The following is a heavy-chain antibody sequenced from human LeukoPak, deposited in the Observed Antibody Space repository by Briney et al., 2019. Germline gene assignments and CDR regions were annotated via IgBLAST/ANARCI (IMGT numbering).Heavy chain of an antibody. Sequence: GGSLRLSCAASGFTFSSYAMSWVRQAPGKGLEWVSSISGSGGSTYYADSVKGRFTISRDNSKNTLYLQMNSLRAEDTAVYYCARDRNYYDSGGYYSTSGRYYYYGMDVWGQGTTVTVSS. V-gene: IGHV3-23*01. CDR1: GFTFSSYA. CDR3: ARDRNYYDSGGYYSTSGRYYYYGMDV. J-gene: IGHJ6*02. CDR2: ISGSGGST. D-gene: IGHD3-22*01.